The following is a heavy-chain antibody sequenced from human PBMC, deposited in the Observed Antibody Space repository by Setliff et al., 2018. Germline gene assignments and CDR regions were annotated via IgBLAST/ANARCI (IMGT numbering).Heavy chain of an antibody. J-gene: IGHJ4*02. Sequence: PGGSLRLSCAASGFTFSNYWMSWVRQAPGKGPEWVANIKEDGSEKYYVDSVKGRFTISRDNAKNSLYLQMNSLRAEDTAVYYCARRHIGVIIGYYFDYWGQGTLVTVSS. CDR1: GFTFSNYW. D-gene: IGHD3-3*01. CDR2: IKEDGSEK. V-gene: IGHV3-7*03. CDR3: ARRHIGVIIGYYFDY.